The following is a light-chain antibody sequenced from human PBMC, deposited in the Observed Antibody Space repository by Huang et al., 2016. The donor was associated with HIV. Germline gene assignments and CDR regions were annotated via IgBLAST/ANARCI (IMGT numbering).Light chain of an antibody. Sequence: EIVLTQSPGTLSLSPGEGATLSCRASQSLSNNYLAWYQQKPGQAPRLLIYGASNGATGIPDRFSGSGSGTDFTLTISRLEPEDFAVFYCQQYGSSPKTFGQGTKVEI. CDR2: GAS. V-gene: IGKV3-20*01. J-gene: IGKJ1*01. CDR3: QQYGSSPKT. CDR1: QSLSNNY.